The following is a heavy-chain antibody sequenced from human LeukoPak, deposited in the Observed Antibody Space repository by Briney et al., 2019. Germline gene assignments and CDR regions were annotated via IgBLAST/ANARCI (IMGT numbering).Heavy chain of an antibody. V-gene: IGHV4-34*01. CDR2: INHSGST. J-gene: IGHJ4*02. Sequence: SETLSLTCAVYGGSFSGYYWSWIRQPPGKGLEWIGEINHSGSTNYNPSLKSRVTISVDTSKNQFSLKLSSVTAADTAVYYCARASEGSGYYYVSGSYTFDYWGQGTLVTVSS. CDR1: GGSFSGYY. CDR3: ARASEGSGYYYVSGSYTFDY. D-gene: IGHD3-22*01.